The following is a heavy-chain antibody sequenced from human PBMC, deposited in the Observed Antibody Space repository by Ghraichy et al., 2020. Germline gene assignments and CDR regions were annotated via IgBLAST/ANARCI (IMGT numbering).Heavy chain of an antibody. D-gene: IGHD2-15*01. CDR2: ISSSSITI. CDR3: ARDIRECSGGRCYSYYYGMDV. CDR1: GFSVSDYG. Sequence: GSLRLSCDASGFSVSDYGMNWVRQAPGKGLESISFISSSSITIYYADSVKGRFTISRDNDKNSLYLQMNSLGDGDTAVDYCARDIRECSGGRCYSYYYGMDVWGQGTTVTVSS. J-gene: IGHJ6*02. V-gene: IGHV3-48*02.